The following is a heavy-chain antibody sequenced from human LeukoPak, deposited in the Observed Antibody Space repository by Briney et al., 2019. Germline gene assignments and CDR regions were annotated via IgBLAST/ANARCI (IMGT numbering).Heavy chain of an antibody. CDR1: GFTFSNCA. D-gene: IGHD1-14*01. V-gene: IGHV3-30*04. CDR2: ISYDGSNK. CDR3: ARESVNPRDVFDI. J-gene: IGHJ3*02. Sequence: GGSLRLSCAASGFTFSNCAMHWVRQAPGKGLEWVAAISYDGSNKYYADSVKGRFTISRDNSKNTRYLQMNSLSAEDTAVYYCARESVNPRDVFDIWGQGTMVTVSS.